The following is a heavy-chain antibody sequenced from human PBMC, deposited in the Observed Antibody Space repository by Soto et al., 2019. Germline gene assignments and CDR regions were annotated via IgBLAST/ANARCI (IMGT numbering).Heavy chain of an antibody. CDR2: IYYSGST. CDR1: GGSISSGGYY. V-gene: IGHV4-31*03. D-gene: IGHD6-13*01. CDR3: ARVYSSSWGSFDY. Sequence: SETLSLTCTVSGGSISSGGYYWSWIRQHPGKGLEWIGYIYYSGSTYYNTSLKSRVTISVDTSKNQFSLKLSSVTAADTAVYYCARVYSSSWGSFDYWGQGTLVTVPQ. J-gene: IGHJ4*02.